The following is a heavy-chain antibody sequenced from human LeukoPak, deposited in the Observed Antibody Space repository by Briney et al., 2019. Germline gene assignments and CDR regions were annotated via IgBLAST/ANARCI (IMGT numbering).Heavy chain of an antibody. V-gene: IGHV1-2*06. J-gene: IGHJ3*02. CDR3: ARLHPLVEI. CDR1: GYTFTGYY. Sequence: ASVKVSCKASGYTFTGYYMHWVRQAPGQGLEYMGRINPISGGTVYAQKFQGRVTMTRDTSITTAYMELTRLTSDDTAVYYCARLHPLVEIWGQGTMVTVSS. D-gene: IGHD3-16*01. CDR2: INPISGGT.